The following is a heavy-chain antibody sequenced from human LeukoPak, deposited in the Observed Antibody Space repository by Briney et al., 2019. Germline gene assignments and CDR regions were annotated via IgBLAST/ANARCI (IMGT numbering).Heavy chain of an antibody. CDR2: INHSGST. V-gene: IGHV4-34*01. Sequence: PSETLSLTCAGYGGSFSGYYWSWIRQPPGKGLEWIGEINHSGSTNCNPSLKSRVTISVDTSKNQFSLKLSSVTAADTAVYYCASMSRYFGGVDAFDIWGQGTMVTVSS. CDR3: ASMSRYFGGVDAFDI. CDR1: GGSFSGYY. D-gene: IGHD3-9*01. J-gene: IGHJ3*02.